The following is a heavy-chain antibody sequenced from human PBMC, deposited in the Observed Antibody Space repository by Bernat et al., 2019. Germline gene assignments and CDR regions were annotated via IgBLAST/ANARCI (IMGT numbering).Heavy chain of an antibody. D-gene: IGHD6-19*01. V-gene: IGHV3-30*18. Sequence: QVQLVESGGGVVQPGRSLRLSCAASGFTFSSYGMHWVRQAPGKGLEWVAVISYDGSNKFYADSVKGQFTISRDNSKNSLYLQMNSLRAEVTAVYYCAKGVVGTSLKRSPLDYWGQGTLVTVSS. CDR2: ISYDGSNK. J-gene: IGHJ4*02. CDR1: GFTFSSYG. CDR3: AKGVVGTSLKRSPLDY.